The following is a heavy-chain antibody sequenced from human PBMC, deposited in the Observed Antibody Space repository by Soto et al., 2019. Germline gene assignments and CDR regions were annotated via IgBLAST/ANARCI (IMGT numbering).Heavy chain of an antibody. V-gene: IGHV3-20*04. CDR3: AKGGGGYSGYDLEAFFDY. CDR1: GFTFDDYG. Sequence: EVQLVESGGGVARPGGSLRLSCAASGFTFDDYGMSWVRQAPGKGLEWVSGINWNGGARGYADSVKGRFTISRDSAKNSXXLKRNSLRAEDTALYYCAKGGGGYSGYDLEAFFDYWGQGTLVTVSS. D-gene: IGHD5-12*01. CDR2: INWNGGAR. J-gene: IGHJ4*02.